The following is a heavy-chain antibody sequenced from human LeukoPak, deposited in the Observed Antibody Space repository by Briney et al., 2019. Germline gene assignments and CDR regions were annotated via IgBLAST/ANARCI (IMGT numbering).Heavy chain of an antibody. CDR2: ISIYNGNT. CDR3: ARDGGGSYYRQSDY. Sequence: ASVKVSCKTSGFTFSSYGISWVRQAPGQGLEWMGWISIYNGNTNYAQKFQGRVTITTDESTSTAYMELSSLRSEDTAVYYCARDGGGSYYRQSDYWGQGTLVTVSS. CDR1: GFTFSSYG. D-gene: IGHD1-26*01. V-gene: IGHV1-18*04. J-gene: IGHJ4*02.